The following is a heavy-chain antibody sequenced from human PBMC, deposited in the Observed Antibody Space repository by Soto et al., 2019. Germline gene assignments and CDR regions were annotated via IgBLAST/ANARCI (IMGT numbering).Heavy chain of an antibody. CDR2: IYWDDDK. Sequence: QITLKESGPTLVKPTQTLTLTCTFSGFSLSTSGVGVGWIRQPPGKALEWLALIYWDDDKRYSPSLKSRLTITKDTSKNQVVLTMTNMDPVDTATYYCALLYYYDSSGWAFDIWGQGTMVTVSS. CDR1: GFSLSTSGVG. CDR3: ALLYYYDSSGWAFDI. D-gene: IGHD3-22*01. V-gene: IGHV2-5*02. J-gene: IGHJ3*02.